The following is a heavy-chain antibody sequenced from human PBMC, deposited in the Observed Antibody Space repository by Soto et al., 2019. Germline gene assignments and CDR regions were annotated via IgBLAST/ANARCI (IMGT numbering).Heavy chain of an antibody. D-gene: IGHD3-16*02. CDR2: IHYSGST. Sequence: SETLSLTCTFSGGSISSSNYYLGWIRQPPGKGLDWIGNIHYSGSTYYNPSLKSRVTISVDTSKNQFSLRLSSVTAADTAIYYCARAISWGRYQPINWFDPWGQGTLVTVSS. J-gene: IGHJ5*02. V-gene: IGHV4-39*01. CDR3: ARAISWGRYQPINWFDP. CDR1: GGSISSSNYY.